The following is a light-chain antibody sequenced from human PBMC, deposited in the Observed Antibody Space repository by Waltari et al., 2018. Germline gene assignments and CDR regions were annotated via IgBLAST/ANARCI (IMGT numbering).Light chain of an antibody. V-gene: IGLV2-14*01. J-gene: IGLJ3*02. CDR3: NSYTSGSTPVV. CDR2: EAT. Sequence: QSALTQPASVSGSPGQSVTVSCTGTGSDIGNYNYVSWYQQHPGKAPKLIIYEATNRPSGVSNRFAGSKFGNTASLTISGLQADDEAHYYCNSYTSGSTPVVFGGGTRLTVL. CDR1: GSDIGNYNY.